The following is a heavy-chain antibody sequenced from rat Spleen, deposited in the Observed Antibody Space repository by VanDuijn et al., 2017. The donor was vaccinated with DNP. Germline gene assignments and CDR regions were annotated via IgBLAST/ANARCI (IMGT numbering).Heavy chain of an antibody. D-gene: IGHD5-1*01. V-gene: IGHV5-25*01. Sequence: EVQLVESCGGLVQPGRSLTLSCAASGFTFSNSYMAWVRQAPTKGLEWVAYISYDGGNTYYLDSVKGRFTISRDNVKSTLYLQMNSLRSEDTATYYCARHLGAYWGQGVMVTVSS. CDR3: ARHLGAY. J-gene: IGHJ2*01. CDR2: ISYDGGNT. CDR1: GFTFSNSY.